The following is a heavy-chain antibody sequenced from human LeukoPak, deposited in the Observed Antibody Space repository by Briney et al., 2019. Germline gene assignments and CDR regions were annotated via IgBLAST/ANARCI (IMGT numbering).Heavy chain of an antibody. CDR3: ARDSGVGPCLFCSGFDI. CDR1: GFTFSSYS. Sequence: GGSLRLSCAASGFTFSSYSMNWVRQAPGKGLEWVSSISSSSSYIYYAESMKGRFTISRDNAKNSLYLQMNSLRAEDTAVYYCARDSGVGPCLFCSGFDIWGQGTMVTVSS. CDR2: ISSSSSYI. J-gene: IGHJ3*02. D-gene: IGHD2-15*01. V-gene: IGHV3-21*01.